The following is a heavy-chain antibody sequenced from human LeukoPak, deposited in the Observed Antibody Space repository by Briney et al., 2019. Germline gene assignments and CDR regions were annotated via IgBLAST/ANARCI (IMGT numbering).Heavy chain of an antibody. CDR3: ARDCGQYSSGWYPSRWFDP. V-gene: IGHV4-4*02. CDR2: IYHSGST. Sequence: NPGGSLRLSCAASGFTFSSYWMSWVRQPPGKGLEWIGEIYHSGSTNYNPSLKSRVTISADKSKNQFSLKLSSVTAADTAVYYCARDCGQYSSGWYPSRWFDPWGQGTLVTVSS. J-gene: IGHJ5*02. CDR1: GFTFSSYW. D-gene: IGHD6-19*01.